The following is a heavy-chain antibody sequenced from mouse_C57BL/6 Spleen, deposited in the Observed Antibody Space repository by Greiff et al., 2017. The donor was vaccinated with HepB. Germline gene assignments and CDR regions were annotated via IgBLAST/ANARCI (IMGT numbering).Heavy chain of an antibody. V-gene: IGHV1-42*01. CDR1: GYSFTGYY. Sequence: VHVKQSGPELVKPGASVKISCKASGYSFTGYYMNWVKQSPEKSLEWIGEINPSTGGTTYNQKFKAKATLTVDKSSSTAYMQLKSLTSEDSAVYYCAGPIYYGYDGNAMDYWGQGTSVTVSS. CDR2: INPSTGGT. CDR3: AGPIYYGYDGNAMDY. D-gene: IGHD2-2*01. J-gene: IGHJ4*01.